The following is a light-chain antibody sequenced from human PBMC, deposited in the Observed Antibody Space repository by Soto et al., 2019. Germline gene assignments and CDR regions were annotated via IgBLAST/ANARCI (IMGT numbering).Light chain of an antibody. CDR1: QSVSSN. V-gene: IGKV3-15*01. J-gene: IGKJ1*01. Sequence: EIVMTQSPSTLSVSPLERSTLSCRASQSVSSNLAWYQQKGGQAPRLLIYGASTRATGIPARFSGSGSGTEFTLTISSLQSEDFAVYFCQQFNNWPQTFGQGTKVDIK. CDR2: GAS. CDR3: QQFNNWPQT.